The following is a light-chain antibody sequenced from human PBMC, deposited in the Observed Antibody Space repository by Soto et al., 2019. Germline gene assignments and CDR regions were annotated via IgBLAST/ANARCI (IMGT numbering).Light chain of an antibody. CDR2: EVS. J-gene: IGLJ1*01. CDR3: CSSAGSSTQSYV. V-gene: IGLV2-23*02. Sequence: QSALTQPASVSGSPGQSITISCTGTNSDVGSYNLVSWYQQHPGKAPKVIIYEVSERPSGVSDRFSGSKSGNTASLMISGLQAEDEADYYCCSSAGSSTQSYVFGSGTKLTVL. CDR1: NSDVGSYNL.